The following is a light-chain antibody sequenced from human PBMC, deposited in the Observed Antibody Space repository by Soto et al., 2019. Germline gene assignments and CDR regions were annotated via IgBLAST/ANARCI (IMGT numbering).Light chain of an antibody. CDR3: SSSTSSSTLYV. V-gene: IGLV2-14*01. Sequence: QSALTQPASVSGSPGQSITISCTGTSSDVGGYNYVSWYQQHPGKDPKLMIYDVSNRPSGVSNRFSGSKSGNTASLTISGLQAEDEDDYYCSSSTSSSTLYVFGTGTKLTVL. J-gene: IGLJ1*01. CDR2: DVS. CDR1: SSDVGGYNY.